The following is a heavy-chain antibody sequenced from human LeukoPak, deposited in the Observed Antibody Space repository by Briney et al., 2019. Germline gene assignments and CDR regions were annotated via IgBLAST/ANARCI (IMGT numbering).Heavy chain of an antibody. CDR2: INPNSGGT. CDR3: ASRGYGSGSYYGSDY. V-gene: IGHV1-2*02. CDR1: GYTFTGYY. J-gene: IGHJ4*02. D-gene: IGHD3-10*01. Sequence: GASVKVSCKASGYTFTGYYMHWVRQAPGQGLEWMGWINPNSGGTNYAQKFQGRVTMTRDTSISTAYMELSRLRSDDTAVYYCASRGYGSGSYYGSDYWGQGTLVTVSS.